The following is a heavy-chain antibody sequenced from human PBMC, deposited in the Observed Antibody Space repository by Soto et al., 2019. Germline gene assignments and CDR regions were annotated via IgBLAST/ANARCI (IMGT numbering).Heavy chain of an antibody. Sequence: PSETLSVTYTVSCDSISSSYWNWIRQAPGKGLEWIGYIDDTGSTNYNPSLKSRVTLSVDPSNNQYSLKLSSVTAADTAVYYCARGVLEWLLRDSYYYYMDVWGKRTTVTVSS. CDR2: IDDTGST. J-gene: IGHJ6*03. D-gene: IGHD3-3*01. V-gene: IGHV4-59*01. CDR3: ARGVLEWLLRDSYYYYMDV. CDR1: CDSISSSY.